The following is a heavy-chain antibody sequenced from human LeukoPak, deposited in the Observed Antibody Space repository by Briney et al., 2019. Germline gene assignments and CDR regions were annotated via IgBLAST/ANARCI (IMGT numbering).Heavy chain of an antibody. V-gene: IGHV1-2*02. CDR1: GYTFTDYY. J-gene: IGHJ6*02. Sequence: ASVKVSCKASGYTFTDYYVLWVRQAPGQGLEWMGWISPNSGGTEYAQKFQGSVTMTRDTYISTAYMDMSRLGSDDAAMYYCARDHCTSNSCYEDFYYGMDVWGQGTTVTVSS. D-gene: IGHD2-2*01. CDR3: ARDHCTSNSCYEDFYYGMDV. CDR2: ISPNSGGT.